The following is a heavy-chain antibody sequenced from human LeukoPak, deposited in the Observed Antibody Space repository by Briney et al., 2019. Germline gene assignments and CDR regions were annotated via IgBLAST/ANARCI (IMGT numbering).Heavy chain of an antibody. CDR2: IKSDGSEK. CDR1: GLTFSTYW. Sequence: GGSLRLSCAASGLTFSTYWMSWARQAPGKGLEWVANIKSDGSEKNFVDSVRGRFTTSRDNAKNSLYLQMNSLRAEDTAVYYCARRYCSSTSCLIDYWGQGTLVTVSS. CDR3: ARRYCSSTSCLIDY. V-gene: IGHV3-7*01. J-gene: IGHJ4*02. D-gene: IGHD2-2*01.